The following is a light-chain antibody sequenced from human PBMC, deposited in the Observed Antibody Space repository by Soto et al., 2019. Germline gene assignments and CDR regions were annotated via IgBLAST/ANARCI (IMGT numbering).Light chain of an antibody. CDR2: CAS. CDR1: QSVLYSSNNKNY. J-gene: IGKJ1*01. V-gene: IGKV4-1*01. Sequence: DIVMTQSPDSLAVSLGERATLNCKSSQSVLYSSNNKNYLAWYQQKPGQPPKLRIYCASTRQSGVPDRFSGSGSGTDFTLTISSLQAEDVALYYCQQYYSTPWTFGQGTKVEIK. CDR3: QQYYSTPWT.